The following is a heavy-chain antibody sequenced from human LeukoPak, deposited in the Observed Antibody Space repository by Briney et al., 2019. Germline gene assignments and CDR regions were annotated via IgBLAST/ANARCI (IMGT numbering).Heavy chain of an antibody. CDR1: GFTFSSYA. CDR3: AKDSILTGYSLFDY. V-gene: IGHV3-23*01. D-gene: IGHD3-9*01. Sequence: GGSLRLSCAASGFTFSSYAMSWVRQAPGKGLEWVSAISGSGGSTYYVDSVKGRFTISRDNSKNTLYLQMNSLRAEDTAVYYCAKDSILTGYSLFDYWGQGTLVTVSS. J-gene: IGHJ4*02. CDR2: ISGSGGST.